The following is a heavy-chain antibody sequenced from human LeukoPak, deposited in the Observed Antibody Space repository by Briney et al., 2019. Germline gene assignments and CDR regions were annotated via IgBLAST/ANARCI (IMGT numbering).Heavy chain of an antibody. CDR1: GGSISSSSYY. J-gene: IGHJ4*02. CDR3: ARRGDLGSWYFFDY. Sequence: PSETLSLTCTVSGGSISSSSYYWGWIRQPPGKGLEWIGSIYYSGSTYYNPSLKSRVTISVDTSKNQFSLKLTSVIAADTAVYYCARRGDLGSWYFFDYWGQGTLVTVSS. V-gene: IGHV4-39*07. CDR2: IYYSGST. D-gene: IGHD6-13*01.